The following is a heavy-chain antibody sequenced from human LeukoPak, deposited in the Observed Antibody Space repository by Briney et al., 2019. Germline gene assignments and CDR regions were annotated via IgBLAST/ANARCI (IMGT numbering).Heavy chain of an antibody. J-gene: IGHJ4*02. V-gene: IGHV3-23*01. CDR2: ISGSGGST. Sequence: GGSLRLSCAASGFTFSSYAMSWVRQAPGKGLEWVSSISGSGGSTYYADSVKGRFSISRDNAKNTLFLQMNSLRVEDTAVYYYAKDASQQLGFDSWGKGTLVTVSS. CDR3: AKDASQQLGFDS. D-gene: IGHD1-26*01. CDR1: GFTFSSYA.